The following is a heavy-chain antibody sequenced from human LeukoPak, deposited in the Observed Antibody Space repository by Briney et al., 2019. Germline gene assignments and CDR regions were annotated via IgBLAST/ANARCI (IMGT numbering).Heavy chain of an antibody. CDR2: INPNSGNA. Sequence: GASVKVSCKASGYTFNSYDINWVRQATGQGLEWMGWINPNSGNAGYAQKFQGRVTMTRNTSISTAYMELSSLRSEDTAVYYCARALAWGGSSYSYYYMDVWDKGTTVTVSS. D-gene: IGHD1-26*01. CDR3: ARALAWGGSSYSYYYMDV. V-gene: IGHV1-8*01. J-gene: IGHJ6*03. CDR1: GYTFNSYD.